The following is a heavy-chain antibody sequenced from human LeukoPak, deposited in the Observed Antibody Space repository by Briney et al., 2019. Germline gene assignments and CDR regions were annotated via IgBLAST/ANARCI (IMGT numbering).Heavy chain of an antibody. J-gene: IGHJ6*03. CDR1: GGSFNLYS. CDR3: ASRETFYFYYMDV. V-gene: IGHV4-34*01. D-gene: IGHD1-26*01. Sequence: SETLSLTCTVSGGSFNLYSWTWIRQPPGKGLEWIAEIGHGGSINFNPSLKSRVTVSSDTSKNQFSLSLSSVTAADTAVYYCASRETFYFYYMDVWGNGTTVTVSS. CDR2: IGHGGSI.